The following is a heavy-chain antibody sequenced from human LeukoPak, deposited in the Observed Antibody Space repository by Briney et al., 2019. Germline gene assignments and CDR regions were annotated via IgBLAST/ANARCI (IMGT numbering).Heavy chain of an antibody. CDR1: GGSFSGYY. J-gene: IGHJ4*02. CDR3: ARARITMVRGVDTTFDY. Sequence: KPSETLSLTCAVYGGSFSGYYWSWIRQPPGKGLEWIGEINHSGSTNYNPSLKSRVTISVDTSKNQFSLKLSSVTAADTAVYYCARARITMVRGVDTTFDYWGQGTLVTVSS. D-gene: IGHD3-10*01. V-gene: IGHV4-34*01. CDR2: INHSGST.